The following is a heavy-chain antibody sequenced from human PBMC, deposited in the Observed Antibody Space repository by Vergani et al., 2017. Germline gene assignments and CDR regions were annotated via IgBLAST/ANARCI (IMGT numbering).Heavy chain of an antibody. CDR2: IKQDGSEK. CDR1: GFTFSSYW. D-gene: IGHD1-1*01. CDR3: ARXGGTTYYYYYYMDV. V-gene: IGHV3-7*01. Sequence: EVQLVESGGGLVQPGGSLRLSCAASGFTFSSYWMSWVRQAPGKGLEWVANIKQDGSEKYYVDSVKGRFTISRDNAKNSLYLQMNSLRAEDTAVYYCARXGGTTYYYYYYMDVWGKGTTVTVSS. J-gene: IGHJ6*03.